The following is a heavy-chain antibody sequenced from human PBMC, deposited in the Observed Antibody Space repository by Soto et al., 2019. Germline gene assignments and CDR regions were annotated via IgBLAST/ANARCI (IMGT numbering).Heavy chain of an antibody. J-gene: IGHJ1*01. CDR1: GGTFSSYA. CDR2: IIPVFGTA. V-gene: IGHV1-69*01. Sequence: QVQLVQSGAEVKKPGSSVKVSCKASGGTFSSYAISWVRQAPGQGLECMGGIIPVFGTANYAQKFQGRATINADESTSTVYMELSSLRSEDTAVYYCARGWNDFPHWGQGTLVTVSS. D-gene: IGHD1-1*01. CDR3: ARGWNDFPH.